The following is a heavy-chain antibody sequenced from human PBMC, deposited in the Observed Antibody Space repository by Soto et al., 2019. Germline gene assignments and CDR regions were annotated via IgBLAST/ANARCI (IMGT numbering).Heavy chain of an antibody. CDR1: GFTFSSYA. D-gene: IGHD2-2*01. CDR3: AKGASFSPADNWFDP. CDR2: ISGSGGST. Sequence: GSLRLSCAAPGFTFSSYAMSWVRQAPGKGLEWVSAISGSGGSTYYADSVKGRFTISRDNSKNTLYLQMNSVRVEDTAVYYCAKGASFSPADNWFDPWGQGTLVTVSS. V-gene: IGHV3-23*01. J-gene: IGHJ5*02.